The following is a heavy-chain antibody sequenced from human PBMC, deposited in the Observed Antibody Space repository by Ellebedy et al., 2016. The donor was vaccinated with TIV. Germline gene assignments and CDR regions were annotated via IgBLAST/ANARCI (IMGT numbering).Heavy chain of an antibody. CDR1: GFTFSSSW. J-gene: IGHJ2*01. Sequence: GESLKISCAASGFTFSSSWVHWVRQVAGKGLEWVSGFGIGGDAYYRASVRGRFTISREDAKSSLFLQMNSLTVGDTAVYYCARGARGGENWHFDLWGRGTLVAVSS. V-gene: IGHV3-13*01. CDR2: FGIGGDA. CDR3: ARGARGGENWHFDL. D-gene: IGHD3-16*01.